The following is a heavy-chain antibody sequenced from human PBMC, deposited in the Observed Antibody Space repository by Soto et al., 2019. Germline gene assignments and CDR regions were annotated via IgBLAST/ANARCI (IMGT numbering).Heavy chain of an antibody. D-gene: IGHD3-3*01. CDR1: GFSLSTSGVG. Sequence: SGPTLVNPTQTLTLTCTFSGFSLSTSGVGVGWIRQPPGKALEWLALIYWDDDKRYSPSLKSRLTITKDTSKNQVVLTMTNMDPVDTATYYCAHRYDSWSGYSPNWFDPWGQGTLVTVSS. V-gene: IGHV2-5*02. CDR2: IYWDDDK. J-gene: IGHJ5*02. CDR3: AHRYDSWSGYSPNWFDP.